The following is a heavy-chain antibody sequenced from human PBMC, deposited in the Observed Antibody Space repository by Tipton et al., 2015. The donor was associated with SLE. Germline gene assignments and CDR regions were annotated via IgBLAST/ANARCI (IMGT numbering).Heavy chain of an antibody. V-gene: IGHV3-9*01. D-gene: IGHD2-21*02. CDR3: AKDATAVTGYMDV. J-gene: IGHJ6*02. CDR1: GFNFGAYW. CDR2: VSYNSGTI. Sequence: SLRLSCVASGFNFGAYWMHWVRQVPGKGLEWLSGVSYNSGTIGYADSVKGRFTISRDNAKSSLYLEMNSLRTEDTALYYCAKDATAVTGYMDVWGQGTSVTVSS.